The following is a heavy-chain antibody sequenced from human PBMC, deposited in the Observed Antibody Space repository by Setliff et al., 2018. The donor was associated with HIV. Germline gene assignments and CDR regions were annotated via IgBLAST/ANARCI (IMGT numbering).Heavy chain of an antibody. V-gene: IGHV4-4*09. J-gene: IGHJ4*02. Sequence: SETLSLTCTVSGGSISSHYWSWIRQSPKTGLEWIGYIYAGGVTSYNPSLKSRVTISIDTSKNQFSLKLNSMTAADTAVYYCATRPAGSYWYGVFDFWGRGMLVTVSS. D-gene: IGHD6-13*01. CDR1: GGSISSHY. CDR2: IYAGGVT. CDR3: ATRPAGSYWYGVFDF.